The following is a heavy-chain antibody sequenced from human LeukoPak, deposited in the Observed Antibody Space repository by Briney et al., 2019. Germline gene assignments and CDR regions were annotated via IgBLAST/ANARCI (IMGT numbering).Heavy chain of an antibody. D-gene: IGHD3-22*01. CDR1: GGSFSGYY. CDR2: IHHSGTT. Sequence: SETLSLTCAVYGGSFSGYYWTWIRQPPGKGLEWIGEIHHSGTTNYNPSLKSRVTISVDTSKNQFSLKLSSVTAADTAVYYCARDRSMIVVGWFDPWGQGTLVTVSS. J-gene: IGHJ5*02. CDR3: ARDRSMIVVGWFDP. V-gene: IGHV4-34*01.